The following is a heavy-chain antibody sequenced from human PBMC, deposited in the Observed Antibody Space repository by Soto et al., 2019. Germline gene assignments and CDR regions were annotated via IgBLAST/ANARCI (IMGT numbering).Heavy chain of an antibody. CDR1: GFTFSNAW. CDR2: IKSKTDGGTT. V-gene: IGHV3-15*07. D-gene: IGHD6-19*01. CDR3: TAGYSSGWPYNFFDY. J-gene: IGHJ4*02. Sequence: EVQLVESGGGLVKPGGSLRLSCAASGFTFSNAWMSWVRQAPGKGLEWVGRIKSKTDGGTTDYAAPVKGRFTISRDDSKNTLYLQMNSLKTEDTAVYYCTAGYSSGWPYNFFDYWGQGTLVTVSS.